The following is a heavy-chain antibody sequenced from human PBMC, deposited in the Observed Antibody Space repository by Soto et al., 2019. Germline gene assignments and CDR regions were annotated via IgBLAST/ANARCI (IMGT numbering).Heavy chain of an antibody. Sequence: EVQLVESGGGLVQPGGSLRLSCAASGFTFSTYSMNWVRQAPGKGLEWVSYISISSSTIYYADSVKGRFTISGDNAKNSLYLQMNSLRAVDTAVYYCAREVDSSGWSNWFDPWGQGTLVTVSS. V-gene: IGHV3-48*01. CDR1: GFTFSTYS. CDR3: AREVDSSGWSNWFDP. J-gene: IGHJ5*02. D-gene: IGHD3-22*01. CDR2: ISISSSTI.